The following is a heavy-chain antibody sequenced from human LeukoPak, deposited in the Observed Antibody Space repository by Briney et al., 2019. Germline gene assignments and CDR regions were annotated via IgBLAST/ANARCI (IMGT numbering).Heavy chain of an antibody. V-gene: IGHV1-2*02. CDR1: GYTFTGYY. CDR2: INPNSGGT. Sequence: ASVKVSCKASGYTFTGYYMHWVRQAPGQGLEWMGWINPNSGGTNYAQKFQGRVTITADESTSTAYMELSSLRSEDTAVYYCARWRYYGSGSPTVYYYYYMDVWGKGTTVTVSS. D-gene: IGHD3-10*01. J-gene: IGHJ6*03. CDR3: ARWRYYGSGSPTVYYYYYMDV.